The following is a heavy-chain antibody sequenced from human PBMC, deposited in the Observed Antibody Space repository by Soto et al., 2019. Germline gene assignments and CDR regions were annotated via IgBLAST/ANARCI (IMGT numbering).Heavy chain of an antibody. CDR2: VHDSWGS. D-gene: IGHD3-10*01. Sequence: QVPLQESGPGLVKPSETLSLSCTVSGGSISSYYWSWIRQPPGKGLEWIGYVHDSWGSPYNPSLNGRVAISLDTSKSQFSLKLTSVTATDTAVYYCVRRGFGARHGLVDVWGQGTTVTVSS. J-gene: IGHJ6*02. CDR3: VRRGFGARHGLVDV. CDR1: GGSISSYY. V-gene: IGHV4-59*08.